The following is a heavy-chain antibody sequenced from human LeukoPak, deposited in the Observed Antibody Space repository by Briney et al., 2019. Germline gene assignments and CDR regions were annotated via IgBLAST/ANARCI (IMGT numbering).Heavy chain of an antibody. D-gene: IGHD3-22*01. CDR2: ISSNGGST. J-gene: IGHJ3*02. Sequence: GGSLRLSCAASGFTFSTYAMHWVRQAPGKGLEYVSAISSNGGSTYYANSVKGRLTISRDNSKNTLYLQMGSLRAEDMAVYYCARARITMIGDAFDIWGQGTMVTVSS. V-gene: IGHV3-64*01. CDR3: ARARITMIGDAFDI. CDR1: GFTFSTYA.